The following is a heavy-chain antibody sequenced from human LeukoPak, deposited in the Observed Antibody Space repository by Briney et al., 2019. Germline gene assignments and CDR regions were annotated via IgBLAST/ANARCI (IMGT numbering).Heavy chain of an antibody. CDR1: GFTFSSYW. CDR2: INDDGSVI. V-gene: IGHV3-74*01. D-gene: IGHD2-8*01. J-gene: IGHJ6*02. Sequence: GGSLRLSCAASGFTFSSYWIPWVRQAPGKGLVWVSRINDDGSVITYADSVKGRFTISRDHAKNTLYLQMNSLRVEDTAVYYCARTAYRNGMDVWGQGTTVTVS. CDR3: ARTAYRNGMDV.